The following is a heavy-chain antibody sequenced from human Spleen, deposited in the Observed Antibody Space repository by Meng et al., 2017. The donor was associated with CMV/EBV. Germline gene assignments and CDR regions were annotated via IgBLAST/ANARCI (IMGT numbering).Heavy chain of an antibody. CDR2: IYYSGST. Sequence: QVQVTGSGPGLVTPSQTLSLTCTVSGGSISCYYWGWIRQPAGKGLEWIASIYYSGSTYYNPSLKSRVTISVDTSKNQCSVKLSSVTAADTAVYYCARVYSRAYFDYWGQGTLVTVSS. CDR3: ARVYSRAYFDY. J-gene: IGHJ4*02. CDR1: GGSISCYY. V-gene: IGHV4-39*07. D-gene: IGHD2-15*01.